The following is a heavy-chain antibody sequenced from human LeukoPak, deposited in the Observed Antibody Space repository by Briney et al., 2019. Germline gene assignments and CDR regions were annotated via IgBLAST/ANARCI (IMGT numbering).Heavy chain of an antibody. Sequence: SETLSLTCTVSGGSISSYYWSWLRQPPGKGLEWVGYIYYSGSTNYNPSLKSRVTISVDTSKNQFSLKLSSVTAADTAVYYCARDGTVKGYFQHWGQGTLVTVSS. CDR2: IYYSGST. J-gene: IGHJ1*01. D-gene: IGHD1-26*01. CDR1: GGSISSYY. V-gene: IGHV4-59*01. CDR3: ARDGTVKGYFQH.